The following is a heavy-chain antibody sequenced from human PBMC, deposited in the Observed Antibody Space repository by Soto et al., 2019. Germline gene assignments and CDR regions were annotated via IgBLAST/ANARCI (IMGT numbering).Heavy chain of an antibody. CDR1: GFTFSTYS. CDR2: ISSGGSTI. CDR3: ELNDDREGFDY. Sequence: EVQLVESGGGLVQPGGSLRVSCAASGFTFSTYSIHWVRQAPGKGLEWVSYISSGGSTIYYADSVKGRFTISRDNAKNSVYLQMNSLRAEDTAVYYCELNDDREGFDYWGQGTLVTVSS. J-gene: IGHJ4*02. V-gene: IGHV3-48*01. D-gene: IGHD1-1*01.